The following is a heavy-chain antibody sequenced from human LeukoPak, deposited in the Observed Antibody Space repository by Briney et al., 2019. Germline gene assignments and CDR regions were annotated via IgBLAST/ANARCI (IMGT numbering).Heavy chain of an antibody. CDR2: VNHSGST. CDR1: GGSFSGSY. Sequence: SETLSLTCAVYGGSFSGSYWTWIRQPPGKGLEWIGEVNHSGSTNYNPSLKSRVTISLDTSKNQFSLRLSSVTAADTAVYYCARVMTTVTTFKTYSYGMDVWGQGTTVTVSS. D-gene: IGHD4-17*01. V-gene: IGHV4-34*01. J-gene: IGHJ6*02. CDR3: ARVMTTVTTFKTYSYGMDV.